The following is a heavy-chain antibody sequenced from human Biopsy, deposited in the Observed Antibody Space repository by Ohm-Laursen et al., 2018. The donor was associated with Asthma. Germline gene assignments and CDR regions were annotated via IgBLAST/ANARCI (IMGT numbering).Heavy chain of an antibody. Sequence: SVTASCKSLGGTFHTYFIGWARQAPGQGLGWMGGINSVFGTTTYPQKFQDRVTITADDSTSTVYMEFTSLRSEDTAVYYCARKAGSCISRTCYSLDFWGQGTLVTVSS. J-gene: IGHJ4*02. CDR3: ARKAGSCISRTCYSLDF. CDR2: INSVFGTT. CDR1: GGTFHTYF. D-gene: IGHD2-2*01. V-gene: IGHV1-69*13.